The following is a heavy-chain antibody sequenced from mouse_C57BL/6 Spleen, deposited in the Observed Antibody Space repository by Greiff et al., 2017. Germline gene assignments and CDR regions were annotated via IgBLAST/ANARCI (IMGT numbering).Heavy chain of an antibody. V-gene: IGHV10-1*01. CDR1: GFSFNTYA. Sequence: EVKLVESGGGLVQPKGSLKLSCAASGFSFNTYAMNWVRQAPGKGLEWVARIRSKSNNYATYYADSVKDRFTISRDDSESMLYLQMNNLKTEDTAMYYCVRPLYGYDGAWFAYWGQGTLVTVSA. CDR3: VRPLYGYDGAWFAY. J-gene: IGHJ3*01. CDR2: IRSKSNNYAT. D-gene: IGHD2-2*01.